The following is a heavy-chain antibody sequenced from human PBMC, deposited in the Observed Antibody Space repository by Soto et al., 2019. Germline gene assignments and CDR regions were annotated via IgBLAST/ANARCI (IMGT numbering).Heavy chain of an antibody. V-gene: IGHV1-24*01. Sequence: ASVKVSCKVSGYTLTELSMHWVRQAPGKGLEWMGGFDPEDGETIYAQKFQGRVTMTEDTSTDTAYMELSSLRSEDTAVYYCATGYYDSSGPGAWWFDPWGQGTLVTVS. D-gene: IGHD3-22*01. CDR1: GYTLTELS. CDR2: FDPEDGET. CDR3: ATGYYDSSGPGAWWFDP. J-gene: IGHJ5*02.